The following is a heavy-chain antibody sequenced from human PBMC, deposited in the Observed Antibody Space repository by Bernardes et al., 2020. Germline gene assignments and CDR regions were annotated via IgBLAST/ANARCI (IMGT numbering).Heavy chain of an antibody. CDR3: ARGRFIDS. V-gene: IGHV3-53*01. J-gene: IGHJ4*02. Sequence: GGSLRLSCAASGITVSDNYLNWVRQAPGKGLEWVSVMYAGGSTYYAGSVKGRFTISRDNSKNTLYLQMNSLRADDTAVYYCARGRFIDSWGQASLVTVSS. CDR1: GITVSDNY. D-gene: IGHD3-10*01. CDR2: MYAGGST.